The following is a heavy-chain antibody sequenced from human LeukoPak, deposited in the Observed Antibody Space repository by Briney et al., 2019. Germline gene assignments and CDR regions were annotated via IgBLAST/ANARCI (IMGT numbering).Heavy chain of an antibody. V-gene: IGHV3-30-3*01. D-gene: IGHD1-26*01. Sequence: GGSLRLSCAASGFTFSSYAMHWVRQAPGKGLEWVAVISYDGSNKYYADSVKGRFTISRDNSKNTLYLQMNSLRAEDTAVYYCAKDILSWRGSHDYWGQGTLVTVSS. CDR2: ISYDGSNK. CDR1: GFTFSSYA. J-gene: IGHJ4*02. CDR3: AKDILSWRGSHDY.